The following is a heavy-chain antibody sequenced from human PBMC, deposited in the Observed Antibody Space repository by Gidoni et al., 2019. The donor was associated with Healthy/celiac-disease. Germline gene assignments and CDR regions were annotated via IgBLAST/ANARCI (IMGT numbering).Heavy chain of an antibody. Sequence: QVQLVDSGGGLVKPGGSLRLSCAASGFTFSDYYMSWIRQAPGKGLEWVSYISSSSSYTNYADSVKGRFTISRDNAKNSLYLQMNSLRAEDTAVYYCARAPPPYSSSRGGAFDIWGQGTMVTVSS. CDR2: ISSSSSYT. V-gene: IGHV3-11*06. CDR1: GFTFSDYY. D-gene: IGHD6-13*01. CDR3: ARAPPPYSSSRGGAFDI. J-gene: IGHJ3*02.